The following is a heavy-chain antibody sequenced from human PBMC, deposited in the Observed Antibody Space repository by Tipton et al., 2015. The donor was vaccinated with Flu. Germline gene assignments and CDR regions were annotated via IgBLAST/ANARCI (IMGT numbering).Heavy chain of an antibody. V-gene: IGHV3-53*01. CDR3: ARVLSSEYYYGMDV. D-gene: IGHD3-16*02. J-gene: IGHJ6*02. Sequence: GSLRLSCAVSGFTVSSNSMSWVRQAPGKGLEWISLIYSAGSTYYADSVKGRFTISRDNSKNTVFLQMNTLRAEDTAVYYCARVLSSEYYYGMDVWGQGTTVTVSS. CDR1: GFTVSSNS. CDR2: IYSAGST.